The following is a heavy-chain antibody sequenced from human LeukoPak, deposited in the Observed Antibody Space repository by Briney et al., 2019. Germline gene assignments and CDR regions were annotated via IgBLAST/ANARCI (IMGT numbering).Heavy chain of an antibody. Sequence: ASVKVSCKASGYTFTSYYMHWVRQAPGQGLEWMGIINPSGGSTIYAQKFQGRVTMTRDTSTSTVYMELSSLRSEDTAVHYCARGARYYDILTGYYREADYYYYGMDVWGQGTTVTVSS. D-gene: IGHD3-9*01. J-gene: IGHJ6*02. V-gene: IGHV1-46*01. CDR1: GYTFTSYY. CDR2: INPSGGST. CDR3: ARGARYYDILTGYYREADYYYYGMDV.